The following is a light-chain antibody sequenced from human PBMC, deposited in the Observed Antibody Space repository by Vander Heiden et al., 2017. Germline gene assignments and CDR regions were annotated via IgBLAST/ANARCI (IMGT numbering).Light chain of an antibody. CDR1: QSLLHSDGKTY. CDR2: ELS. V-gene: IGKV2D-29*01. Sequence: DLAVTQTPLSLSVTPGQPASISCKSTQSLLHSDGKTYLYWYLQKPGQPPQLLIYELSNRFPGVPDRFSGGGSGTEFTLKISRVEAEDAGVFYCMQNTHFPPTFGAGTKVEIK. CDR3: MQNTHFPPT. J-gene: IGKJ4*01.